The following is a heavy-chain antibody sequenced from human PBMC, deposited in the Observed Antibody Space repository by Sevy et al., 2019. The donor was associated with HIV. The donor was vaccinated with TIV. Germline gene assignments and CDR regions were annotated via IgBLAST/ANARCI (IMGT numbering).Heavy chain of an antibody. CDR2: IYISGDT. J-gene: IGHJ4*02. V-gene: IGHV4-61*02. D-gene: IGHD6-25*01. CDR1: GCSISSGRNY. CDR3: ARDGSSGIQWFDY. Sequence: SETLSLTCTVSGCSISSGRNYWNWIRQPAGKGLEWIGRIYISGDTNYNPSLKSRVTISLDTSKKQFSLKLPSVTAADTAAYYCARDGSSGIQWFDYWGQGILVTVSS.